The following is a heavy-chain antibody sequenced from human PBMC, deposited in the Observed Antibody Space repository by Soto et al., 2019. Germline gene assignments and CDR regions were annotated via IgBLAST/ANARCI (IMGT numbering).Heavy chain of an antibody. CDR1: GGSISSYY. J-gene: IGHJ5*02. CDR3: ARQVRAQLPGGRNWFDP. D-gene: IGHD2-2*01. CDR2: IYYSGST. V-gene: IGHV4-59*01. Sequence: SETLSLTCTVSGGSISSYYWSWIRQPPGKGLEWIGYIYYSGSTNYNPSLKSRVTISVDTSKNQFSLKLSSVTAADTAVYYCARQVRAQLPGGRNWFDPWGQGTLVTVSS.